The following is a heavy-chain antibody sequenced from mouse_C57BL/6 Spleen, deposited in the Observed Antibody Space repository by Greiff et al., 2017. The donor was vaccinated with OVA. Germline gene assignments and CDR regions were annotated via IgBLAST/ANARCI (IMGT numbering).Heavy chain of an antibody. J-gene: IGHJ1*03. Sequence: QVHVKQPGAELVRPGTSVKLSCKASGYTFTSYWMHWVKQRPGQGLEWIGVIDPSDSYTNYNQKLKGKATLPVDTSSSTAYMQLSRLTSEDSAVYYCARGLLRYFDVWGTGTTVTVSS. CDR3: ARGLLRYFDV. V-gene: IGHV1-59*01. D-gene: IGHD2-3*01. CDR2: IDPSDSYT. CDR1: GYTFTSYW.